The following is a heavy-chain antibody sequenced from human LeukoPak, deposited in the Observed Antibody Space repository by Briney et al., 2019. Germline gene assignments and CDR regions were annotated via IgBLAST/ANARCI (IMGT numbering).Heavy chain of an antibody. Sequence: GGSLKLSCAVSGFTFRNYWMTWVRQAPGKGLEWVANIKQDGSDTYSVDSVKGRFTISRDNAKNSLYLEMNSLRVEDTAVYYCATSGYSGYGIDYWGQGALVAVSS. V-gene: IGHV3-7*03. J-gene: IGHJ4*02. CDR1: GFTFRNYW. CDR2: IKQDGSDT. CDR3: ATSGYSGYGIDY. D-gene: IGHD5-12*01.